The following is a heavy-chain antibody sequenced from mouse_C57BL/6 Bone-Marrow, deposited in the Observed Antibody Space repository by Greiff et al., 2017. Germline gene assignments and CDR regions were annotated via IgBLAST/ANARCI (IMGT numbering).Heavy chain of an antibody. CDR2: IYPGDGDT. Sequence: VKLMESGPELVKPGASVKISCKASGYAFSSSWMNWVKQRPGKGLEWIGRIYPGDGDTNYNGKFKGKATLTADKSSSTAYMQLSSLTSEDSAVYFCARKDGYPRYFDVWGTGTTVTVSS. V-gene: IGHV1-82*01. CDR1: GYAFSSSW. D-gene: IGHD2-3*01. J-gene: IGHJ1*03. CDR3: ARKDGYPRYFDV.